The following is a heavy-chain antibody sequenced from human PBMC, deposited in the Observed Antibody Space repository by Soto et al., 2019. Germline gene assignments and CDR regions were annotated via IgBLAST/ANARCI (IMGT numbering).Heavy chain of an antibody. V-gene: IGHV3-7*03. D-gene: IGHD1-1*01. CDR2: IKQDGSEK. CDR3: AREAGTPIYFDY. J-gene: IGHJ4*02. Sequence: GGSLRLSCAASGFTFRSYWMSWVRQAPGKGLEWVANIKQDGSEKYYVDSVKGRFTISRDNAKNSLYLQMNSLRAEDTAVYYCAREAGTPIYFDYWGQGTLVTVSS. CDR1: GFTFRSYW.